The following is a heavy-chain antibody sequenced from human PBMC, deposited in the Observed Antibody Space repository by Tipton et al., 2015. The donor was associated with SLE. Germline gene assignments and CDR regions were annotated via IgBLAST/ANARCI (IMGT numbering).Heavy chain of an antibody. Sequence: TLSLTCTVSGGSISSYYWSWIRQPAGKGLEWIGRIYTSGSTNYNPSLKSRVTMSVDTSKNQLSLKLSSVTAADTAVYYCARGQGRGVGYYYGMDVWGQGTTVTVSS. J-gene: IGHJ6*02. CDR2: IYTSGST. CDR3: ARGQGRGVGYYYGMDV. D-gene: IGHD3-10*01. CDR1: GGSISSYY. V-gene: IGHV4-4*07.